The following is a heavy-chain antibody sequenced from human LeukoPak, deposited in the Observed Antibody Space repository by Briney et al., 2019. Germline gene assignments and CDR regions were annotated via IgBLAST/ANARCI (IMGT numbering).Heavy chain of an antibody. D-gene: IGHD5-18*01. J-gene: IGHJ4*02. CDR1: GGSISSYY. V-gene: IGHV4-59*08. CDR2: IYYSGST. CDR3: ARAFSYGYVFDY. Sequence: SETLSLTCTVSGGSISSYYWSWIRQPPGKGLEWIGYIYYSGSTNYNPSLKSRVTISVDTSKSQFSLKLRSVTAADTAVYYCARAFSYGYVFDYWGQGTLVTVSS.